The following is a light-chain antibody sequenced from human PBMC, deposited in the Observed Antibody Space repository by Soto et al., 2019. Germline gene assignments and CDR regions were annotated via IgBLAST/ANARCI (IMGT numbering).Light chain of an antibody. J-gene: IGLJ2*01. Sequence: QSVLTQPPSASGSLGQSVTISCTGTSRDVGGYNYVSWYQQHPGKAPKLLIYEVNKRPSGVPERFSGSKSGKTASLTVSGLQAEDEADYHCSSYVGAKNVVFGGGTKVTVL. V-gene: IGLV2-8*01. CDR2: EVN. CDR1: SRDVGGYNY. CDR3: SSYVGAKNVV.